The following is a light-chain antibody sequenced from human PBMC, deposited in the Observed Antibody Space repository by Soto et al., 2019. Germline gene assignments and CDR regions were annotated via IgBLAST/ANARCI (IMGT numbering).Light chain of an antibody. J-gene: IGKJ1*01. CDR1: QSVSSN. CDR3: QQYNKWPWT. V-gene: IGKV3-15*01. Sequence: EIGMTQSPATLSVSPGERATLSCRASQSVSSNLAWYQQKPGQAPRLLIYGASPRATGIPARFSGSGSGTVFTLTISSLQSEDFGVYYCQQYNKWPWTFGQGTKVEIK. CDR2: GAS.